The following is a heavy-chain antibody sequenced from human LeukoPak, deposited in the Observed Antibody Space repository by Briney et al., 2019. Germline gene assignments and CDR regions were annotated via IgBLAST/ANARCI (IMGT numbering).Heavy chain of an antibody. Sequence: GGSLRLSCAASGFTFRSYAMSWVRHAPGKGLEWVSAIRGSGGRTYYADSVKRRFTISRDNSKNTLYLQMNSLRAEDTHVYYCAKDQRYYDSSGYGDAFDLWGQGTMVTVSS. CDR1: GFTFRSYA. D-gene: IGHD3-22*01. CDR2: IRGSGGRT. J-gene: IGHJ3*01. CDR3: AKDQRYYDSSGYGDAFDL. V-gene: IGHV3-23*01.